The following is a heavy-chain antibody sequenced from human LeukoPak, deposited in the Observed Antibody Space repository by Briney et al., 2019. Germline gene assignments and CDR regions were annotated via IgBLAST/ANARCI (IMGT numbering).Heavy chain of an antibody. CDR1: GYTFTGYY. J-gene: IGHJ5*02. D-gene: IGHD3-3*01. CDR2: INPNSGGT. Sequence: ASVKVSCKASGYTFTGYYMHWVRQAPGQGLEWMGWINPNSGGTNYAQKFQGRVTMTRDTSISTAYMELSRLRSDDTAVYYCARDRMYYDFWSGFPKGFDPWGQGTLVTVSS. V-gene: IGHV1-2*02. CDR3: ARDRMYYDFWSGFPKGFDP.